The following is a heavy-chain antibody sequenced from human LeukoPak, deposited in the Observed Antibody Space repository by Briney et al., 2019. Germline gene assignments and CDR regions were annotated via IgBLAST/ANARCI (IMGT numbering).Heavy chain of an antibody. CDR2: ISWNSGSI. CDR1: GFTFDDYA. V-gene: IGHV3-9*01. D-gene: IGHD3-22*01. CDR3: AKSQEPGGYYDSSGYSS. J-gene: IGHJ4*02. Sequence: GRSLRLSCAASGFTFDDYAMHWVRQAPRKGLEWVSGISWNSGSIGYADSVKGRFTISRDNAKNSLNLQMNSLRAEDTALYYCAKSQEPGGYYDSSGYSSWGQGTLVTVSS.